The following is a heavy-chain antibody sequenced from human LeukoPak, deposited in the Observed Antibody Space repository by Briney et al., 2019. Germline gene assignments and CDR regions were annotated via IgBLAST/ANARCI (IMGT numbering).Heavy chain of an antibody. CDR2: IRSKAYGGTT. D-gene: IGHD3-16*02. CDR1: GFTFGDYA. V-gene: IGHV3-49*04. CDR3: TRDSGFGDYVWGSYRPIDY. J-gene: IGHJ4*02. Sequence: PGGSLRLSCTASGFTFGDYAMSWVRQAPGKGLEWVGFIRSKAYGGTTEYAASVKGRFTISRDDSKSIAYLQMNSLKTEDTAVYYCTRDSGFGDYVWGSYRPIDYWGQGTLVTVSS.